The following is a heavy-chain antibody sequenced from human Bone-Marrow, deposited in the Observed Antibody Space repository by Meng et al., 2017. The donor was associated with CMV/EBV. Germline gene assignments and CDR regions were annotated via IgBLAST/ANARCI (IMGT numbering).Heavy chain of an antibody. V-gene: IGHV3-30*02. CDR2: IRYDGSNK. J-gene: IGHJ6*02. Sequence: GESLKISCAASGFTFSSYGMHWVRQAPGKGLEWVAFIRYDGSNKYYADSVKGRFTISRDNSKNTLYLQMNSLRAEDTAVYYCAKDRLTYYYDSSGYYLWGGMDVWGQGTTVTVSS. CDR1: GFTFSSYG. CDR3: AKDRLTYYYDSSGYYLWGGMDV. D-gene: IGHD3-22*01.